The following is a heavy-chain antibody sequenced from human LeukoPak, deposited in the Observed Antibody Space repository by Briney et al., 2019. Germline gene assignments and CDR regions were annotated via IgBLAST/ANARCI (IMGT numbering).Heavy chain of an antibody. Sequence: GGSLRLSCAASGFTLSRHYMHWVRQAPGKGLVWVSRVNGVGTDKIYADSVKGRFTISRDNAKNTLYLQMNSLRAEDTAVYYCARDGYSFGHDFDYWGQGTLVTVSS. CDR2: VNGVGTDK. CDR1: GFTLSRHY. CDR3: ARDGYSFGHDFDY. D-gene: IGHD5-18*01. V-gene: IGHV3-74*01. J-gene: IGHJ4*02.